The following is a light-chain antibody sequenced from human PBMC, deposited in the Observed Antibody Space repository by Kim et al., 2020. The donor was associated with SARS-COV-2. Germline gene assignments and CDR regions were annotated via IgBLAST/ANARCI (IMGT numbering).Light chain of an antibody. CDR3: AAWDDRLNGLV. CDR1: SSNIGNNP. V-gene: IGLV1-36*01. Sequence: QSVLTQPPSVSEAPRQRVTISCSGSSSNIGNNPVNWYQQLPGKAPKLLIYYDHLLPSGVSGRFSGSKSGTSASLAISGLQSEDEADYYCAAWDDRLNGLVFGGGTKLTVL. J-gene: IGLJ3*02. CDR2: YDH.